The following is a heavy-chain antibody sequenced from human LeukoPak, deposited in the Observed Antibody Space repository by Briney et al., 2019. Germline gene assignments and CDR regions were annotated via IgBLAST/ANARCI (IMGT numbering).Heavy chain of an antibody. CDR3: ARHSITMIVGAIDY. CDR2: IYHSGST. J-gene: IGHJ4*02. Sequence: SETLSPTCAVSGYSISSGYYWGWIRQPPGKGLEWIGSIYHSGSTYYNPSLKSRVTISVDTSKNQFSLKLSSVTAADTAVYYCARHSITMIVGAIDYWGQGTLVTVSS. V-gene: IGHV4-38-2*01. CDR1: GYSISSGYY. D-gene: IGHD3-22*01.